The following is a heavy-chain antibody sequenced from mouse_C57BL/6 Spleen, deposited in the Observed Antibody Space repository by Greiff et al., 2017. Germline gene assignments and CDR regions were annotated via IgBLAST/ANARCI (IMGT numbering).Heavy chain of an antibody. CDR1: GYTFTSYW. CDR2: IYPGSGST. V-gene: IGHV1-55*01. D-gene: IGHD3-3*01. CDR3: ARGTACPGY. Sequence: QVQLQQPGAELVKPGASVKMSCKASGYTFTSYWITWVKQRPGQGLEWIGEIYPGSGSTNYNEKFKGKATLTVDTSSSTAYMQLSSLTSEDSAVYYCARGTACPGYWGQGTTLTVSS. J-gene: IGHJ2*01.